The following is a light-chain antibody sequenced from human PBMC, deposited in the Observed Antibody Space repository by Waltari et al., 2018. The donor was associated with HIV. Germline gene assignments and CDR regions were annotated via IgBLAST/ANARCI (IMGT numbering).Light chain of an antibody. CDR3: SSYTSTSTVYV. CDR2: AVS. Sequence: QSALTQPASVSGSPVQSITISCTGTSSDVGGYNSVSWYQLHPGKAPKLMIYAVSNRPSGVSNRFSGSKSDNTASLTISGLQAEDEADYYCSSYTSTSTVYVFGTGTEVTVL. V-gene: IGLV2-14*03. CDR1: SSDVGGYNS. J-gene: IGLJ1*01.